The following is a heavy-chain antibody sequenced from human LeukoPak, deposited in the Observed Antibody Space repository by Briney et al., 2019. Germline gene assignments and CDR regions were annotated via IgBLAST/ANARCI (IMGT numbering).Heavy chain of an antibody. V-gene: IGHV3-30*02. J-gene: IGHJ4*02. CDR1: GFTFSGHV. Sequence: GGSLRLTCAASGFTFSGHVMNWVRQAPGKGREWVAFVRYDGSNKYYADSVKGRFTISRDNSKNTLYLQMNSLRPEDTAVYNCAKDYYETSGYYYVFDNWGQGTLVTVSS. D-gene: IGHD3-22*01. CDR2: VRYDGSNK. CDR3: AKDYYETSGYYYVFDN.